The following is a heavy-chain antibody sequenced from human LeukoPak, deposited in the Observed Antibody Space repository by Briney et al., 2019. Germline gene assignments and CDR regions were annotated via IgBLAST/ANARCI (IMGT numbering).Heavy chain of an antibody. V-gene: IGHV3-74*01. D-gene: IGHD3-3*01. CDR1: GFTFSSYW. J-gene: IGHJ5*02. CDR2: INSDGSST. CDR3: AKKGSVRFPHPFDP. Sequence: PGGSLRLSCAASGFTFSSYWMHWVRQAPGKGLVWVSRINSDGSSTSYADSVKGRFTISRDNAKNTLYLQMNSLRAEDTAVYYCAKKGSVRFPHPFDPWGQGTLVTVSS.